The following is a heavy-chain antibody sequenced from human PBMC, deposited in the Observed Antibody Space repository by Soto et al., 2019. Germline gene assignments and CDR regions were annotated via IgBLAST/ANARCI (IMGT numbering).Heavy chain of an antibody. V-gene: IGHV4-59*01. CDR3: ANFSDLEGVDP. D-gene: IGHD1-20*01. CDR2: IFYTGST. Sequence: QVQLQESGPGLVRPSETLSLTCTVSGGSISRYFWSWIRQSPGKGLEWIGYIFYTGSTTYNPSLKSRGTILIDPSKDQFTLKLSPLTAADPAVYYCANFSDLEGVDPWGQGTLVTVSS. CDR1: GGSISRYF. J-gene: IGHJ5*02.